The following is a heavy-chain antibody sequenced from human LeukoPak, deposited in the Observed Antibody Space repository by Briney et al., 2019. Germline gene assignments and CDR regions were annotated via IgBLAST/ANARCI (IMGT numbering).Heavy chain of an antibody. CDR3: ARVPSGYYIDY. CDR2: ISAYNGNT. CDR1: GYTFTGYY. D-gene: IGHD3-3*01. V-gene: IGHV1-18*04. J-gene: IGHJ4*02. Sequence: ASVKVSCKASGYTFTGYYMHWVRQAPGQGLEWMGWISAYNGNTNYAQKLQGRVTMTTDTSTSTAYMELRSLRSDDTAVYYCARVPSGYYIDYWGQGTLVTVSS.